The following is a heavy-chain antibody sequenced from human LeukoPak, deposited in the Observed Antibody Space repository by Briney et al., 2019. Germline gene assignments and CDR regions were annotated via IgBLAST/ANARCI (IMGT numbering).Heavy chain of an antibody. CDR3: ARSLNGGRYLGAFEI. Sequence: SETLSLTCTVSGRSISTFYWSCIPQPPGKGLVCIGYVYYSGSTTYNPSLRRPVTISVDPSKNPFSRKLSSVTAADTAVNYCARSLNGGRYLGAFEIWGEGTMVTVSS. CDR2: VYYSGST. CDR1: GRSISTFY. D-gene: IGHD3-16*02. V-gene: IGHV4-59*01. J-gene: IGHJ3*02.